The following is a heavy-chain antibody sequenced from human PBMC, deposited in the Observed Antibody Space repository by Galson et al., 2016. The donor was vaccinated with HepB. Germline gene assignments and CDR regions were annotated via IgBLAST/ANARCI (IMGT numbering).Heavy chain of an antibody. J-gene: IGHJ4*01. V-gene: IGHV3-74*01. CDR1: GITFSIYW. CDR2: INGDGSTI. CDR3: AKESPYSNVRQYYLEN. Sequence: SLRLSCAASGITFSIYWMQWVRQAPGKGLVWVSRINGDGSTIRYADSVKGRFTISRDDSRNMLFLQLNSLRAEDTAIYYCAKESPYSNVRQYYLENWGLGTLVTVSS. D-gene: IGHD4-11*01.